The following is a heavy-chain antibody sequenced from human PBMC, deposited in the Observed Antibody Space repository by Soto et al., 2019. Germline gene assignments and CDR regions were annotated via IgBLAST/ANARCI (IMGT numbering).Heavy chain of an antibody. CDR1: GGSISSSSYY. V-gene: IGHV4-39*01. CDR2: IYYSGST. CDR3: ARRSYDSSGYVIDY. Sequence: QLQLQESGPGLVKPSETLSLTCTVSGGSISSSSYYWGWIRQPPGKGLEWIGSIYYSGSTYYNPSLKSRVTISVDTSKNQFSLKLSSVTAADPAVYYCARRSYDSSGYVIDYWGQGTLVTVSS. J-gene: IGHJ4*02. D-gene: IGHD3-22*01.